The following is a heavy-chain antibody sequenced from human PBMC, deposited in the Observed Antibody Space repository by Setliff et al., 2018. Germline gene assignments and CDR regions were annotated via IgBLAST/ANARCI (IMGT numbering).Heavy chain of an antibody. V-gene: IGHV4-39*01. J-gene: IGHJ4*02. CDR2: IYYTGIT. CDR3: ARARSLDFDY. Sequence: SETLSLTCTVSGDSINTPTYHWGWVRQPPGKGLEWIGLIYYTGITYYNPSLKSRVTISEDMSENQFSLNLTSVTAADTAVYYCARARSLDFDYWGQGMLVTVSS. CDR1: GDSINTPTYH.